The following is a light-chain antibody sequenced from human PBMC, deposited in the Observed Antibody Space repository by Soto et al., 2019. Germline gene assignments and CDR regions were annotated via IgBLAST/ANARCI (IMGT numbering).Light chain of an antibody. Sequence: QSVLTQPPSVSAAPGQKVTISCSGSSSNIGNNYVSWYQQLPGTAPKLLIYVNNKRPSGTPDRFSGSKSGTSATLGITGLQTGDEADYYCGTWDSSPSAGVVSGTGTKLTVL. J-gene: IGLJ1*01. V-gene: IGLV1-51*01. CDR2: VNN. CDR1: SSNIGNNY. CDR3: GTWDSSPSAGVV.